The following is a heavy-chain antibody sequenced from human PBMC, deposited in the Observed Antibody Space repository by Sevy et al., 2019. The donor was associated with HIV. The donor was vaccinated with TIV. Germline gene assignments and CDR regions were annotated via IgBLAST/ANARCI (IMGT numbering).Heavy chain of an antibody. CDR3: ARDPRPDYYDSSGYYYLFDY. V-gene: IGHV3-21*01. Sequence: GGSLRLSCAASGFTFSSYSMNWVRQAPGKGLEWVSSISSSSSYIYYADSVKGRFTISRDNAQNSLYLQMNSLRAEDTAVYYCARDPRPDYYDSSGYYYLFDYWGQGTLVTVSS. CDR2: ISSSSSYI. J-gene: IGHJ4*02. CDR1: GFTFSSYS. D-gene: IGHD3-22*01.